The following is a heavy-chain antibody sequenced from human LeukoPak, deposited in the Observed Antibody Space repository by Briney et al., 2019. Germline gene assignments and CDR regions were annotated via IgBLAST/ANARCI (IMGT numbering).Heavy chain of an antibody. J-gene: IGHJ5*02. V-gene: IGHV1-24*01. CDR2: FDPEDGET. CDR3: ATDGQYVETHNWLDP. CDR1: GYTLTELS. D-gene: IGHD1-1*01. Sequence: ASVKVSCKVSGYTLTELSMHWVRQAPGKGLEWMGGFDPEDGETIYAQKFQGRVTMTEDTSTDTAYMELSSLRSEDTAVYYCATDGQYVETHNWLDPWGQGTLVTVSS.